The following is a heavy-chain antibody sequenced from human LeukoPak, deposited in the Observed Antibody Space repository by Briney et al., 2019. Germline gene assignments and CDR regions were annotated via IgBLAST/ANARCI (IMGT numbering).Heavy chain of an antibody. CDR2: IYYSGST. Sequence: PSETLSLTCTVSGGSISSYYWSWIRQPPGKGLEWIGYIYYSGSTNYNPSLKSRVTISVDTSKNQFSLKLSSVTAADTAVYYCARGYYDSSGYFHYYYYYMDVWGKGTTVTISS. V-gene: IGHV4-59*01. D-gene: IGHD3-22*01. J-gene: IGHJ6*03. CDR1: GGSISSYY. CDR3: ARGYYDSSGYFHYYYYYMDV.